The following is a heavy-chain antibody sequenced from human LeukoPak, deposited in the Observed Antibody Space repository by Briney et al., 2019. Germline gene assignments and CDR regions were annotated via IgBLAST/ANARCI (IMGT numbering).Heavy chain of an antibody. D-gene: IGHD3-10*01. CDR3: AKDVLWFGEDSGHYFDY. Sequence: GGSLRLSCAASGFTFSSYSMNWVRQAPGKGLEWVSSISSSSSYIYYADSVKGRFTISRDNLKNTLYLQMSSLRAEDTAVYYCAKDVLWFGEDSGHYFDYWGQGTLVTVSS. J-gene: IGHJ4*02. CDR2: ISSSSSYI. V-gene: IGHV3-21*01. CDR1: GFTFSSYS.